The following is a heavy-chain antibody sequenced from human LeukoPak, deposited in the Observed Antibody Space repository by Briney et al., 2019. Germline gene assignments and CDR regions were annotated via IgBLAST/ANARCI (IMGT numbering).Heavy chain of an antibody. CDR2: INHSGST. J-gene: IGHJ4*02. CDR1: GGSFSGYY. Sequence: NPSETLSLTCAVYGGSFSGYYWSWIRQPPGKGLEWIGEINHSGSTNYNPSLKSRVTISVDTSKNQFSLKLSSVTAADTAVYYCARGRKQDIVVVVAATTPYYFDYWGQGTLVTVSS. CDR3: ARGRKQDIVVVVAATTPYYFDY. D-gene: IGHD2-15*01. V-gene: IGHV4-34*01.